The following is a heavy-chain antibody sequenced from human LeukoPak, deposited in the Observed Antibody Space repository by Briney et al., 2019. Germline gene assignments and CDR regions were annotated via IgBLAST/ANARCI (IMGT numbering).Heavy chain of an antibody. CDR1: GFTFSSYS. V-gene: IGHV3-48*04. CDR3: ATKDVAAAGTPFDY. J-gene: IGHJ4*02. D-gene: IGHD2-15*01. CDR2: ISSSGTTI. Sequence: GGSLRLSCAASGFTFSSYSMNWVRQAPGKGLEWLSSISSSGTTIYYADSVKGRFTISRDNAKNSLYLQINSLRTEDTAVYYCATKDVAAAGTPFDYWGQGILVTVSS.